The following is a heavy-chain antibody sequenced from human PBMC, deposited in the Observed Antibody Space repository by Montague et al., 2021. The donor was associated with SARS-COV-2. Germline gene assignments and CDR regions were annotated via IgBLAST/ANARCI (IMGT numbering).Heavy chain of an antibody. CDR1: GGSISSGDYY. CDR3: ARGNARITIFGVAARWFDP. V-gene: IGHV4-30-4*01. D-gene: IGHD3-3*01. J-gene: IGHJ5*02. CDR2: IYYSGGT. Sequence: TLSLTCTVSGGSISSGDYYWSWIRQPPGKGLEWIGYIYYSGGTYYNPSLKSRVTISVDTSKNQFSLKLSSVTAADTAVYYCARGNARITIFGVAARWFDPWGQGTLVTVSS.